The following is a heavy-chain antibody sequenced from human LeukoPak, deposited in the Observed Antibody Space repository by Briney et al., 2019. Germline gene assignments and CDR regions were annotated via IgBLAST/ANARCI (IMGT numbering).Heavy chain of an antibody. D-gene: IGHD3-10*01. Sequence: SETLSLTCTVSGGSISSSSYYWGWIRQPPGKGLEWIGSIYYSGSTYYNPSLKSRVTISVDTSKNQFSLKLSSVTAADTAVYYCATTMVRARFDPWGQGTLVTVSS. V-gene: IGHV4-39*01. CDR1: GGSISSSSYY. CDR2: IYYSGST. CDR3: ATTMVRARFDP. J-gene: IGHJ5*02.